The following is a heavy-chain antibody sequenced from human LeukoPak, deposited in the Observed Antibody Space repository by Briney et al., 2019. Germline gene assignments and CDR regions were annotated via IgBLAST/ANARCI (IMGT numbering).Heavy chain of an antibody. CDR3: ARETDYGGNSPNFDY. V-gene: IGHV3-23*01. CDR2: ISGSGGST. J-gene: IGHJ4*02. Sequence: GGSLRLSCAASGFTFSSYAMSWVRQAPGKGLEWVSAISGSGGSTYYADSVKGRFTISRDNSKNTLYLQMNSLRAEDTAVYYCARETDYGGNSPNFDYWAREPWSPSPQ. D-gene: IGHD4-23*01. CDR1: GFTFSSYA.